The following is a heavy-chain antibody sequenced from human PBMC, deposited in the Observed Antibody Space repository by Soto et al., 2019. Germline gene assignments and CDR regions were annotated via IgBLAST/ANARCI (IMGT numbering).Heavy chain of an antibody. J-gene: IGHJ4*02. D-gene: IGHD3-3*01. CDR2: IKHDGSDK. Sequence: GGSLRLSCAASGFTFSSNWMSWIRQAPGKGLELLANIKHDGSDKYYVDSVKGRFTISRDNAMNSLYLQMNSLRAEDTGVYYCGKNTRVPNNWGQGT. CDR1: GFTFSSNW. CDR3: GKNTRVPNN. V-gene: IGHV3-7*01.